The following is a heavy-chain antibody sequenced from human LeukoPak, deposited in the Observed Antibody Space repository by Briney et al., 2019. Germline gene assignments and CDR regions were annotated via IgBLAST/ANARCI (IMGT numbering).Heavy chain of an antibody. CDR2: ISYDGSNK. Sequence: PGGSLRLSCVASGFTFSTYAMNWVRQAPGKGLEWVAVISYDGSNKYYADSVKGRFTISRDNSKNTLNLQMNSLRAEDTAVYYCASAQADCSGGSCYSDYFQHWGQGTLVTVSS. J-gene: IGHJ1*01. CDR1: GFTFSTYA. D-gene: IGHD2-15*01. CDR3: ASAQADCSGGSCYSDYFQH. V-gene: IGHV3-30*03.